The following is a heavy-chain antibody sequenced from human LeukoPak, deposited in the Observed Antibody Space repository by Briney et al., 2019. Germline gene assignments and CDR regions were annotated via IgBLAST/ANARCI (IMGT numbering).Heavy chain of an antibody. D-gene: IGHD3-22*01. CDR2: ISYDGSNK. J-gene: IGHJ4*02. V-gene: IGHV3-30-3*01. Sequence: GSLRLSCAASGFTFSSYAMHWVRQAPGKGLEWVAVISYDGSNKYYADSVKGRFTISRDNSKNTLYLQMNSLRAEDTAVYYCAKETYYYDSSGYYRHIDYWGQGTLVTVSS. CDR3: AKETYYYDSSGYYRHIDY. CDR1: GFTFSSYA.